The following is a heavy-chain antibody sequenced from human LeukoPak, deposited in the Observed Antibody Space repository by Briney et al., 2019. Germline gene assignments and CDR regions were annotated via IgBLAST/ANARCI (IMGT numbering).Heavy chain of an antibody. J-gene: IGHJ4*02. CDR1: GFTFSAYW. D-gene: IGHD4-23*01. Sequence: GGSLRLSCAASGFTFSAYWMSWIRQASGKGLQWVANIKQDGSENYYGDSVKGRFTISRDNAKNSLYLQMNSLRAEDTAVYYCARYDYGGNYDYWGQGTLVTVSS. V-gene: IGHV3-7*04. CDR3: ARYDYGGNYDY. CDR2: IKQDGSEN.